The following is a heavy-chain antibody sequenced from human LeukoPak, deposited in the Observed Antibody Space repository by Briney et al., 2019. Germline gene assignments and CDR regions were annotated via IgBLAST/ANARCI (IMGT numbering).Heavy chain of an antibody. J-gene: IGHJ2*01. Sequence: SGGSLRLSCAASGFTFSSYSMNWVRQAPGEGLEWVSSISSGSSYIYYADSMKGRFTISRDNAKNSLYLQMNSLRAEDTAVYYCARGGNHGDYWYFDLWGRGTLVTVSS. D-gene: IGHD4-17*01. CDR3: ARGGNHGDYWYFDL. CDR1: GFTFSSYS. CDR2: ISSGSSYI. V-gene: IGHV3-21*01.